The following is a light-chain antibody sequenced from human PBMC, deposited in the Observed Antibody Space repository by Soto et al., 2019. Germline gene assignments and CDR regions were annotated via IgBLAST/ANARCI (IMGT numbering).Light chain of an antibody. J-gene: IGKJ1*01. CDR2: DAF. CDR3: QQYASYPWT. V-gene: IGKV1-5*01. CDR1: QSISVS. Sequence: IQMTQSPSTLSASVGDTVTITCRASQSISVSLAWYQQTPGKAPKLLISDAFRLESGVPSRFRGSGSGTEFSLTISSLQPGDSATFYCQQYASYPWTFGRGTKVDIK.